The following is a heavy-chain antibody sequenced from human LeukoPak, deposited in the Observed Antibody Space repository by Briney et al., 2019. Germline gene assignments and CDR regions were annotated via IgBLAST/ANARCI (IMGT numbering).Heavy chain of an antibody. D-gene: IGHD4-23*01. Sequence: GGSLRLSCAGSGFTFSSYEMNWVRQAPGKGLEWVSYISSSGRAIYYADSVKGRFTVSRDNAKNSLYLQMNSLRAEDTAVYYCARCPRWAHFDYWGQGTLVTASS. V-gene: IGHV3-48*03. CDR1: GFTFSSYE. CDR3: ARCPRWAHFDY. J-gene: IGHJ4*02. CDR2: ISSSGRAI.